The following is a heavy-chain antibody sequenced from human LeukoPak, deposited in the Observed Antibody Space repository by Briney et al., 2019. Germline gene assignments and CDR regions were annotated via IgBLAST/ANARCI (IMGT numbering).Heavy chain of an antibody. D-gene: IGHD3-10*01. Sequence: SETLSLTCAVYGGSFSGYYWSWIRQPPGKGLEWIGEINHSGSTNYNPSLKSRVTISVDTSKNQFSLKLSSVTAADTAVYYCARHPSKRSPPMVRGKVVGWFDPWGQGTLVTVSS. CDR2: INHSGST. CDR1: GGSFSGYY. J-gene: IGHJ5*02. CDR3: ARHPSKRSPPMVRGKVVGWFDP. V-gene: IGHV4-34*01.